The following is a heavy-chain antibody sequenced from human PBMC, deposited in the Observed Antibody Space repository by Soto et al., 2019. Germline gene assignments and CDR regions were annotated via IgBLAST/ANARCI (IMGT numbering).Heavy chain of an antibody. V-gene: IGHV1-69*01. CDR2: IIPIFGTA. J-gene: IGHJ3*02. Sequence: QVKLVQSGAEVKKPGSSVKVSCKASGGTFSSYAISWVRQAPGQGLEWMGGIIPIFGTANYAQKFQGRVTITADESTSTAYIELSSLRSEDTAVYYCIKSHHYYDSSASAAFDIWGQGTMVTVSS. D-gene: IGHD3-22*01. CDR3: IKSHHYYDSSASAAFDI. CDR1: GGTFSSYA.